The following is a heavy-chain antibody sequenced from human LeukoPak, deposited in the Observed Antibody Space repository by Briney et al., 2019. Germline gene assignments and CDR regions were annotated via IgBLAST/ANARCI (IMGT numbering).Heavy chain of an antibody. V-gene: IGHV4-34*01. CDR1: GGSFSGYY. Sequence: SETLSLTCAVYGGSFSGYYWSWIRQPPGKGLEWIGEINHSGSTNYNPSLKSRVTISVDTSKNQFSLKLSSVTAADTAVYYCARDYYDSSGYIDYWGQGTLVTVSS. J-gene: IGHJ4*02. CDR2: INHSGST. CDR3: ARDYYDSSGYIDY. D-gene: IGHD3-22*01.